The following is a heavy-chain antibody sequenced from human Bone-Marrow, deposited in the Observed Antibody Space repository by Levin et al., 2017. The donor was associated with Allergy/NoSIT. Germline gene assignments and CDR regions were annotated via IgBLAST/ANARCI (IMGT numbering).Heavy chain of an antibody. J-gene: IGHJ2*01. V-gene: IGHV4-59*01. CDR1: GGSISSYY. CDR2: IYYSGST. D-gene: IGHD3-9*01. Sequence: SETLSLTCTVSGGSISSYYWSWIRQPPGKGLEWIGYIYYSGSTNYNPSLKSRVTISVDTSKNQFSLKLSSVTAADTAVYYCARDLGYYDILTGYYKDWYFDLWGRGTLVTVSS. CDR3: ARDLGYYDILTGYYKDWYFDL.